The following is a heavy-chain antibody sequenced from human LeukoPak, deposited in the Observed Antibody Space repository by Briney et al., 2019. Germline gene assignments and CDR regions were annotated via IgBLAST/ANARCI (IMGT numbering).Heavy chain of an antibody. CDR2: IYYSGST. D-gene: IGHD1-26*01. J-gene: IGHJ5*02. V-gene: IGHV4-59*01. CDR3: ARDHSGRYLHP. Sequence: SETLSLTCAVSGGSISSYSWNWIRQPPGKGLEWIGYIYYSGSTNYNPSPKRRVTISVDTSKNQFSLKLDINNTTDNAVYWCARDHSGRYLHPWDQGTLVTVSS. CDR1: GGSISSYS.